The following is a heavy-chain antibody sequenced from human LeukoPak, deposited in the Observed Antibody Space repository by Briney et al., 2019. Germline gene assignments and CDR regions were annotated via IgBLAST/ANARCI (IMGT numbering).Heavy chain of an antibody. CDR1: GFTFSSYS. Sequence: GGSLRLSCAASGFTFSSYSMNWVRQAPGKGLEWVSYISTRSSSIYYADSVKGRFTISRDNAKNSLYLQMNSLRAEDTAVYYCARDRACYGSGSIPDFDYWGQGTLVTVSS. V-gene: IGHV3-48*04. CDR3: ARDRACYGSGSIPDFDY. CDR2: ISTRSSSI. D-gene: IGHD3-10*01. J-gene: IGHJ4*02.